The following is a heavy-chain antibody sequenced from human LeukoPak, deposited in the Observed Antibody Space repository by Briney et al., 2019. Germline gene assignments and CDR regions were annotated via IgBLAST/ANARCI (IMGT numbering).Heavy chain of an antibody. CDR2: ISHDGTNK. CDR3: VQDGLMRFFDY. J-gene: IGHJ4*02. V-gene: IGHV3-30*18. Sequence: PGGSLRLSCAASAFIFSSYDMHWVRQAPGKGLEWVALISHDGTNKQYADSVKGRFTISRDNSKNTLYLQMNSLRAEDTAVYYCVQDGLMRFFDYWGQGTLVTVSS. CDR1: AFIFSSYD. D-gene: IGHD2-8*01.